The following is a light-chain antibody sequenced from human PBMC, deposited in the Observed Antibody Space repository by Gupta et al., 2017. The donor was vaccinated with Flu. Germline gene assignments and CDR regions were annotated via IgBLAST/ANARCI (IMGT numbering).Light chain of an antibody. CDR2: DAS. Sequence: PGERATLSCRAGQSVASYLAWYQQKPGQAPRLLIYDASHRATGIPARFSGSGSGTDFSLTISSLEPEDFAVYYCQQRFNWPTFGQGTKLEI. V-gene: IGKV3-11*01. J-gene: IGKJ2*01. CDR1: QSVASY. CDR3: QQRFNWPT.